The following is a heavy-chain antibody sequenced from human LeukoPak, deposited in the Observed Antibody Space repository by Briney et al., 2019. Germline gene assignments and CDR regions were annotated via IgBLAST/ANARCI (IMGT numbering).Heavy chain of an antibody. CDR2: INHSGST. CDR1: GGSFSGYY. Sequence: SETLSLTCAVYGGSFSGYYWSWIRQPPGKGLEWIGEINHSGSTNYNPSLKSRVTISVDTSKNQFSLKLSSVTAADTAVYYCAGPLVLWFGESSDAFDIWGQGTMVTVSS. J-gene: IGHJ3*02. CDR3: AGPLVLWFGESSDAFDI. V-gene: IGHV4-34*01. D-gene: IGHD3-10*01.